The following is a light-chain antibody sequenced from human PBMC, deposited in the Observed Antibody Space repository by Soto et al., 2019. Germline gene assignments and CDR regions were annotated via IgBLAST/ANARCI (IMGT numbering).Light chain of an antibody. CDR1: QSISVW. Sequence: DIQMTQSPSTLSASVGDRVTITCRARQSISVWLAWYQQKPGKAPKLLIYKASSLESGVPSRFTGSGSGTEFTLTISSLQPDDFATYYCQQYKTYRTFGQGTKVEIK. V-gene: IGKV1-5*03. CDR3: QQYKTYRT. CDR2: KAS. J-gene: IGKJ1*01.